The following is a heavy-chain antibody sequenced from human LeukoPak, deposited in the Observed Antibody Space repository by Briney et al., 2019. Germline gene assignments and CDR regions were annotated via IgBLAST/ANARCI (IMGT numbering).Heavy chain of an antibody. J-gene: IGHJ4*02. Sequence: SETLSLTCTVSGGSISSGSYYWSWIRQPAGKGLEWIGRIYTSGSTNYNPSLKSRVTISVDTSKNQFSLKLSSVTAADTAVYYCARVTLMGATYYFDYWGQGTLVTVSS. CDR1: GGSISSGSYY. V-gene: IGHV4-61*02. CDR3: ARVTLMGATYYFDY. D-gene: IGHD1-26*01. CDR2: IYTSGST.